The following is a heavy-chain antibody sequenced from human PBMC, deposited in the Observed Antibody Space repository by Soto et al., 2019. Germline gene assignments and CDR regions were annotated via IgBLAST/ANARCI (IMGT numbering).Heavy chain of an antibody. CDR3: AKVSGGDYGDYEYYYYMDV. D-gene: IGHD4-17*01. J-gene: IGHJ6*03. CDR1: GFTFSSYA. CDR2: ISGSGGST. V-gene: IGHV3-23*01. Sequence: EVQLLESGGGLVQPGGSLRLSCAASGFTFSSYAMSWVRQAPGKGLEWVSAISGSGGSTYYADSVKGRFTISRDNSKNTLYLQRNSLRAEDTAVYYCAKVSGGDYGDYEYYYYMDVWGKGTTVTVSS.